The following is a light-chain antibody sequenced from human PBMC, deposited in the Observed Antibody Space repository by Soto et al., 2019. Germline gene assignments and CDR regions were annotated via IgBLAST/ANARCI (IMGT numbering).Light chain of an antibody. Sequence: EIVLTQSPGTLSLSPGERAILSCRASQSISSSYLAWYQQKPGQAPRLLIYGASSRATGIPDRFSGSGSGTDFSLTISGLEPEDFAVYYCQQYGSSRPLTFGGGTKVEIK. CDR3: QQYGSSRPLT. CDR1: QSISSSY. V-gene: IGKV3-20*01. CDR2: GAS. J-gene: IGKJ4*01.